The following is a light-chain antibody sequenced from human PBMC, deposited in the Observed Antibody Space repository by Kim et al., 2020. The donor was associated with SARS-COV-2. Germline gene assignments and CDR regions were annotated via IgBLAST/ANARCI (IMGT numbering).Light chain of an antibody. CDR1: QYITRR. V-gene: IGKV1-5*03. J-gene: IGKJ1*01. Sequence: GDRVTITCRASQYITRRLAWYQQKTGKAPKVLISKASTLESGVPSTFSGSGSGTDFTLTISSLQPDDFGTYYCQQYDTYPWTFGQGTKVDIK. CDR2: KAS. CDR3: QQYDTYPWT.